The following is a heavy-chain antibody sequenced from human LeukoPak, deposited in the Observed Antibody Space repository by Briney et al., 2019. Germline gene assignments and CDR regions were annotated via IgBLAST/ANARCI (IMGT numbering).Heavy chain of an antibody. CDR2: IIPIFDTA. V-gene: IGHV1-69*13. Sequence: ASVKVSCKASGGTFSSYAISWVRQAPGQGLEWMGGIIPIFDTANYAQKFQGRVTITADESTSTAYMELSSLRSEDTAVYYCARDPQILTGDNWFDPWGQGTLVTVSS. CDR3: ARDPQILTGDNWFDP. D-gene: IGHD3-9*01. J-gene: IGHJ5*02. CDR1: GGTFSSYA.